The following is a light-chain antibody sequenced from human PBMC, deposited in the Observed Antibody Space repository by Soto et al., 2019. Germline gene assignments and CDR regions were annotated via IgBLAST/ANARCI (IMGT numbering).Light chain of an antibody. Sequence: DVVMTQSPLSLPVTLGQPASISCRSSQSLVYSDGNTYLDWFQQRPGQSPRRLISKVSNRDSGVPDRFSGSGSGTDFTLKISRVEAEDVGVYYCMQGTHWYTFGQGTKLEIK. V-gene: IGKV2-30*01. CDR1: QSLVYSDGNTY. CDR2: KVS. CDR3: MQGTHWYT. J-gene: IGKJ2*01.